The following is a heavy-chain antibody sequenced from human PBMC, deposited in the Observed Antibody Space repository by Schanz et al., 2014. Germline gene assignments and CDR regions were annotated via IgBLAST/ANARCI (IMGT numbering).Heavy chain of an antibody. CDR1: GFTFSSHW. CDR3: AKNQYDDVDLSSFYFDF. Sequence: EVQLVESGGGLVQPGGSLRLSCAASGFTFSSHWMHWVRQDPGKGLVWVARINSVGSNTDYADSVKGRFTISRDNSNKTVDLQMNSLRAEDTAIYYCAKNQYDDVDLSSFYFDFWGQGTLVTVSS. CDR2: INSVGSNT. D-gene: IGHD3-10*02. V-gene: IGHV3-74*02. J-gene: IGHJ4*02.